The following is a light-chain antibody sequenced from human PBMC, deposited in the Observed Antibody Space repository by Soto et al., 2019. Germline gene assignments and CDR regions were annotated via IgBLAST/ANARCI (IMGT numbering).Light chain of an antibody. V-gene: IGKV1-5*01. CDR3: QHYNSYSEA. CDR1: QSISSW. J-gene: IGKJ1*01. Sequence: DIQMTQSPSTLSASVGDRVTITCRASQSISSWLAWYQQKPGKAPKLLIYDASSLKSGVPSRFSGSGSGTEFTLTINSLQPDDFATYYCQHYNSYSEAFGQGTKVDIK. CDR2: DAS.